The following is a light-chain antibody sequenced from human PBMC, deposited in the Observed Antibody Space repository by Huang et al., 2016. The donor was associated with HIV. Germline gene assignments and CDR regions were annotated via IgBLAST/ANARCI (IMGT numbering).Light chain of an antibody. CDR1: QAIAKS. CDR3: QQYHSTPYT. V-gene: IGKV1-NL1*01. J-gene: IGKJ2*01. Sequence: DIQMTQSPSSLSASVRNRVTITCRASQAIAKSLAWYQQTPGKAPKRLLYAASRLESGVPSRFSGSGSGTDYTLTISSLQPEDFATYYCQQYHSTPYTFGQGTKLEIK. CDR2: AAS.